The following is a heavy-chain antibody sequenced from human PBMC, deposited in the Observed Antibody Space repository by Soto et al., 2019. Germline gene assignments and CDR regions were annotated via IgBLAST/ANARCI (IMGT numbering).Heavy chain of an antibody. CDR2: IYYSGST. D-gene: IGHD2-2*01. CDR3: ARGARYCSSTRWRSYFDY. V-gene: IGHV4-59*01. CDR1: GGYTSSYY. Sequence: SDTLSLSCTVSGGYTSSYYWSWIRQPPGKGLEWIGYIYYSGSTNYNPSLKSRVTISVDTSKNQFSLKLSSVTAADTAVYYCARGARYCSSTRWRSYFDYWGQGTLVPVSS. J-gene: IGHJ4*02.